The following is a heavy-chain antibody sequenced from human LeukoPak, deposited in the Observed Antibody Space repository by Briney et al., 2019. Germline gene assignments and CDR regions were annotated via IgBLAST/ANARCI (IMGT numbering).Heavy chain of an antibody. CDR2: INPNSGGT. D-gene: IGHD6-19*01. Sequence: ASVTVSCKASGYTFTGYYMHWVRQAPGQGLEWMGWINPNSGGTSYAQKFQGRVTMTRDTSISTAYMDLTSLRFDDTAMYYCTRGGFGSGWEFDCWGQGTLDSVSS. V-gene: IGHV1-2*02. CDR3: TRGGFGSGWEFDC. CDR1: GYTFTGYY. J-gene: IGHJ4*02.